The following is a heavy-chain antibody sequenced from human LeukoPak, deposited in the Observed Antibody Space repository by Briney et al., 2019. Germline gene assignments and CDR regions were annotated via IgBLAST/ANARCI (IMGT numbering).Heavy chain of an antibody. D-gene: IGHD5-12*01. CDR2: INWNGGST. CDR1: GFTFDDYG. J-gene: IGHJ4*02. V-gene: IGHV3-20*04. Sequence: GGSLRLSCAASGFTFDDYGMSWVRQAPGKGLEWASGINWNGGSTGYADSVKGRFTISRDNSKNTLYLQMNSLRAEDTAVYYCAKDNRAGWLRLSLNIYYFDYWGQGTLVTVSS. CDR3: AKDNRAGWLRLSLNIYYFDY.